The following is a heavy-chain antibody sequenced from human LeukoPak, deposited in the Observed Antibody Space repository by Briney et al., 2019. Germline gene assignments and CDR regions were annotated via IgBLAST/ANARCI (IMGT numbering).Heavy chain of an antibody. V-gene: IGHV3-21*01. CDR3: ARDGWELLLPDY. J-gene: IGHJ4*02. Sequence: TGGSLRLSCAASGFTFSSYSMNWVRQAPGKGLEWVSSISSSSSYIYYADSVKGRFTISRDNAKNSLYLQMNSLRAEDTAVYYCARDGWELLLPDYWGQGTLVTVSS. CDR1: GFTFSSYS. D-gene: IGHD1-26*01. CDR2: ISSSSSYI.